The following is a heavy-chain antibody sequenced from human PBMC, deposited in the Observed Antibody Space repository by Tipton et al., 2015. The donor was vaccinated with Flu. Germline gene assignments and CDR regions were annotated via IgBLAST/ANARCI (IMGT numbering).Heavy chain of an antibody. D-gene: IGHD6-13*01. CDR3: ARGGLAPGNY. V-gene: IGHV3-7*01. CDR2: IRQDGGQE. Sequence: SLRLSCAASGFTFSDYWMLWFRQAPGQGLEWVANIRQDGGQEYYLNSVRGRFTISRDNARNLLYLQMDGLRVEDTAVYYCARGGLAPGNYWGQGTLVTVSS. J-gene: IGHJ4*02. CDR1: GFTFSDYW.